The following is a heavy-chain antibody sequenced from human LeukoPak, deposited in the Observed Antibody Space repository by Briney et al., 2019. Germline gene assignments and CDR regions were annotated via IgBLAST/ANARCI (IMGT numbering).Heavy chain of an antibody. V-gene: IGHV1-8*01. D-gene: IGHD3-10*01. CDR3: ARDPGYYYGSGSSFPYDY. J-gene: IGHJ4*02. CDR2: MNPNSGNT. Sequence: ASVKVSCKASGYTFTSYDINWVRQATGQGLEWMGWMNPNSGNTGYAQKFQGRVTMTRNTSISTAYMELSSLRSDDTAVYYCARDPGYYYGSGSSFPYDYWGQGTLVTVSS. CDR1: GYTFTSYD.